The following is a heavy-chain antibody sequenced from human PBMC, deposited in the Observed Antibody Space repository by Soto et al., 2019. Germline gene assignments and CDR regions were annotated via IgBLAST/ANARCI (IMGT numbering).Heavy chain of an antibody. CDR3: ASELYSGYDSLDY. V-gene: IGHV3-7*01. J-gene: IGHJ4*02. Sequence: PGGPVTVACAAEWGPFGGYCRRWVRQDPGQRLEWVANIKQGGSEKYYVDSVKGRFTISRDNAKNSLYLQMNSLRAEDTAVYYCASELYSGYDSLDYWLQGTLVTVSS. CDR1: WGPFGGYC. D-gene: IGHD5-12*01. CDR2: IKQGGSEK.